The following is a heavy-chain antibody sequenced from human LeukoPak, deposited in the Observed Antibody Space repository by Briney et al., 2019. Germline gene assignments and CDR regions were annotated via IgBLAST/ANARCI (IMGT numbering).Heavy chain of an antibody. J-gene: IGHJ4*02. D-gene: IGHD2-2*01. CDR2: ISGSGGST. V-gene: IGHV3-23*01. CDR1: GFTFSSYG. CDR3: AKDKWDIVVVPAAIPDY. Sequence: PGGSLRLSCAASGFTFSSYGMSWVRQAPGKGLEWVSAISGSGGSTYYADSVKGRFTISRDNSKNTLYLQMNSLRAEDTAVYYCAKDKWDIVVVPAAIPDYWGQGTLVTVSS.